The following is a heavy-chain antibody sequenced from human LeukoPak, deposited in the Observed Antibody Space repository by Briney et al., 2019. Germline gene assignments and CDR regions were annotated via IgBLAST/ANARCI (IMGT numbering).Heavy chain of an antibody. CDR3: ARDSGHVDTAMAHDY. V-gene: IGHV3-48*03. J-gene: IGHJ4*02. D-gene: IGHD5-18*01. CDR2: ISSSGSTI. CDR1: GFTFSSYE. Sequence: GSLRLSCAASGFTFSSYEMNWVRQAPGKGVEGVSCISSSGSTIYYSDSVKGRFAISRDNAKNSLYLQMNSLRAEDTAVYYCARDSGHVDTAMAHDYWGQGTLVTVSS.